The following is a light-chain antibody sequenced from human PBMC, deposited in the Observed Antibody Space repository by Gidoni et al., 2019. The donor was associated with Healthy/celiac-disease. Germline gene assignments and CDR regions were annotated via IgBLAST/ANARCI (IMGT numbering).Light chain of an antibody. Sequence: DIQIPQSPSSLSASVGDRVTITCRASQRISSYLNWYQQKPGKAPKLLIYAASSLQSGVPTRFSGRGSGTDFTLTISSLQPEDFATYYCQQSYSTLPLTCGGGTKVEIK. CDR3: QQSYSTLPLT. CDR1: QRISSY. CDR2: AAS. V-gene: IGKV1-39*01. J-gene: IGKJ4*01.